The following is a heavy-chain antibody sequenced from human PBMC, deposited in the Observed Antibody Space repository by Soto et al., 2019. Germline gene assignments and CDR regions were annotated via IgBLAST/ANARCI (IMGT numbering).Heavy chain of an antibody. V-gene: IGHV1-18*04. CDR3: ARDGERDTGLNFYYYLHGMDA. CDR2: ISPYNGTT. D-gene: IGHD1-1*01. CDR1: GYTFTTYG. J-gene: IGHJ6*02. Sequence: KVSCKASGYTFTTYGISWVRQAPGQGLEWMGWISPYNGTTKYAEKFQGEMTMTTDTATSTAYMDLRSLRSDDTAVYYCARDGERDTGLNFYYYLHGMDAWGQGTRVTVSS.